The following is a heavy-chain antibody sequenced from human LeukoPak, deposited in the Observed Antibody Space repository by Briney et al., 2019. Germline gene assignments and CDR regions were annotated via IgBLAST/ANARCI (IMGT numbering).Heavy chain of an antibody. Sequence: PGGSLRLSCAASGFTFSSYAMHWVRQAPGKGLEWVAVISYDGSNKYYADSVKGRFTISRDNSKNTLYLQMNSLRAEDTAVYYRARVVSYYYDSSGPDHDYWGQGTLVTVSS. CDR2: ISYDGSNK. CDR1: GFTFSSYA. CDR3: ARVVSYYYDSSGPDHDY. D-gene: IGHD3-22*01. J-gene: IGHJ4*02. V-gene: IGHV3-30-3*01.